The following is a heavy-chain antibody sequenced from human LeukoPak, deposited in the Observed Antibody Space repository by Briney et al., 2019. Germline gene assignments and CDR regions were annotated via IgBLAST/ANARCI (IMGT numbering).Heavy chain of an antibody. D-gene: IGHD3-3*01. V-gene: IGHV3-23*01. Sequence: GGSLRLSCAASGFTVSSNYMSWVRQAPGKGLEWVSAISGSGGSTYYADSVKGRFTISGDNSKNTLYLQMNSLRAEDTAVYYCAKGSIADYDFWSGYYTHYFDYWGQGTLVTVSS. J-gene: IGHJ4*02. CDR3: AKGSIADYDFWSGYYTHYFDY. CDR1: GFTVSSNY. CDR2: ISGSGGST.